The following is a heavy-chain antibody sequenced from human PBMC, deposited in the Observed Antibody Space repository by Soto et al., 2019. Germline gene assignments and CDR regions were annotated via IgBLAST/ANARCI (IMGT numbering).Heavy chain of an antibody. CDR2: ISAYNGNT. Sequence: QVQLVQSGAEVKKPGASVKVSCKASGYTFTSYGISWVRQAPGQGLEWMGWISAYNGNTNYAQKLQGRVTMTTDTSTSTAYRAMRSRRSDDTAVYYCARDTFLASRVDTAMVYYCDYWGQGTLVTVSS. J-gene: IGHJ4*02. CDR1: GYTFTSYG. D-gene: IGHD5-18*01. V-gene: IGHV1-18*01. CDR3: ARDTFLASRVDTAMVYYCDY.